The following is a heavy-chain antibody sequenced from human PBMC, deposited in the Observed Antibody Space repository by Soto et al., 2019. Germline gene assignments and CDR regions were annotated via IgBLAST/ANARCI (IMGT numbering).Heavy chain of an antibody. CDR2: INSGSTTI. CDR1: AFTLSSYS. V-gene: IGHV3-48*02. J-gene: IGHJ6*02. CDR3: ARDNPRSSGWDV. Sequence: EVQLVESGGGLVQPGGSLRLSCAASAFTLSSYSRNWVRQAPGKGLEWVSYINSGSTTIYYADSVKGRFTISRDNAKNSLYLQMNSLRDEDTAVYYCARDNPRSSGWDVWGQGTTVTVSS.